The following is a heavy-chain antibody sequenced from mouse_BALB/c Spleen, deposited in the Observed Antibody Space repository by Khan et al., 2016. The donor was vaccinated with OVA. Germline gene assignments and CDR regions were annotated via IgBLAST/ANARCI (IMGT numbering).Heavy chain of an antibody. Sequence: EVQLQQSGAEFVKPGASVKLSCTASGFNIKDTYMHWINQRPQQGLVWIGRIDPANGNVKYDPNFQDKATIAADASSNTAYLQLSSLTSADTAVSYCTSGAYNGLFAYWGQGTLVTSTA. V-gene: IGHV14-3*02. J-gene: IGHJ3*01. CDR2: IDPANGNV. CDR1: GFNIKDTY. D-gene: IGHD2-10*01. CDR3: TSGAYNGLFAY.